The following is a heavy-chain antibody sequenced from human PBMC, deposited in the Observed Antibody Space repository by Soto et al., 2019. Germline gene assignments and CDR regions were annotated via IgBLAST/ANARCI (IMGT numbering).Heavy chain of an antibody. CDR2: IYPGDSDT. CDR3: ARSRGYISVRIRLGYFDY. Sequence: GESLKISCKGSGYSFTSYWIGLVRQMPGKGLEWMGIIYPGDSDTRYSPSFQGQVTISADKSISTAYLQWSSLKASDTAMYYCARSRGYISVRIRLGYFDYWGQGTLVTVSS. CDR1: GYSFTSYW. J-gene: IGHJ4*02. D-gene: IGHD6-19*01. V-gene: IGHV5-51*01.